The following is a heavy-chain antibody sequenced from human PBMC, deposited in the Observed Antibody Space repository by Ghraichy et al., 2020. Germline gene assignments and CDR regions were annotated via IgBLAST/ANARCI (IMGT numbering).Heavy chain of an antibody. CDR2: IKSDGTDR. CDR1: GFALSDYW. D-gene: IGHD2-15*01. Sequence: GGSLRLSCAASGFALSDYWMHWVRQAPGKGLLWVSRIKSDGTDRTYADSVKGRFTISRDNAKNTLYPQMNSLRAEDTALYYCAREYCRGGRCFFGTGGSHFDYWGQGILVTVSS. CDR3: AREYCRGGRCFFGTGGSHFDY. V-gene: IGHV3-74*01. J-gene: IGHJ4*02.